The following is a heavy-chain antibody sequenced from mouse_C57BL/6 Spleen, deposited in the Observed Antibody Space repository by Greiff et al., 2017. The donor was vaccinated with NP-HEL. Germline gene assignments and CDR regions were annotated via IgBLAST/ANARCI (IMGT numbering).Heavy chain of an antibody. V-gene: IGHV5-9*01. CDR3: ARHARGYPFAY. CDR1: GFTFSSYT. J-gene: IGHJ3*01. CDR2: ISGGGGTT. Sequence: EVMLVESGGGLVKPGGSLKLSCAASGFTFSSYTMSWVRQTPEKRLEWVATISGGGGTTYYPDSVKGRFTISRDNAKNTLYLQMSSLRSDDTALYYCARHARGYPFAYWGQGTLVTVSA. D-gene: IGHD2-2*01.